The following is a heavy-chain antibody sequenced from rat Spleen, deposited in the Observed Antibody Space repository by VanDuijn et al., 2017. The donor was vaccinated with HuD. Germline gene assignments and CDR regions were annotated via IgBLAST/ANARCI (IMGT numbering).Heavy chain of an antibody. CDR1: GYTITSGY. Sequence: EIQLQESGPGLVKPSQSLSLTCSVTGYTITSGYDWTWIRKFPGNKMEWMGYISYSGSTKYNQSLKSRISIPNNTSKNQFFLQLNSVTTEDTATYYCTRKAIRGFDYWGQGVMVTVSS. J-gene: IGHJ2*01. CDR2: ISYSGST. V-gene: IGHV3-4*01. CDR3: TRKAIRGFDY. D-gene: IGHD4-3*01.